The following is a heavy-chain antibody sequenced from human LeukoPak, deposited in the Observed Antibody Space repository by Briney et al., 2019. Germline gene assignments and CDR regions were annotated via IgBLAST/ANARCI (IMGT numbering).Heavy chain of an antibody. CDR2: FDPEDGET. CDR1: GYTLTELS. Sequence: GASVKVSCKVSGYTLTELSMHWVRQAPRKGLEWMGGFDPEDGETIYAQKFQGRVTMTEDTSTDTAYMELSSLRSEDTAVYYCATDLGFLGVAAAGIRTTSDYWGQGTLVTVSS. D-gene: IGHD6-13*01. J-gene: IGHJ4*02. CDR3: ATDLGFLGVAAAGIRTTSDY. V-gene: IGHV1-24*01.